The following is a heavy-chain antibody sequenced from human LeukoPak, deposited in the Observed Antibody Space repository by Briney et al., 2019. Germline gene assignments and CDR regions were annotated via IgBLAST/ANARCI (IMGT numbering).Heavy chain of an antibody. CDR3: AKFLPTHIVVANYYFDY. D-gene: IGHD2-21*01. J-gene: IGHJ4*02. V-gene: IGHV3-23*01. CDR1: GFTFSSYA. CDR2: ISDSGGST. Sequence: PGGSLRLSCAASGFTFSSYAMSWVRQAPGKGLEWVSIISDSGGSTYYADSVKGRFTISRDNSKNTLYLQMNSLRVEDTAVYYCAKFLPTHIVVANYYFDYWGQGTLVTVSS.